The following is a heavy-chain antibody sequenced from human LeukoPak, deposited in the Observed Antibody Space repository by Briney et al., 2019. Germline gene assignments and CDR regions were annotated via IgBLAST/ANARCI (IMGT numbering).Heavy chain of an antibody. CDR3: AKDLPYTSGWALKY. Sequence: GGSLRLSCAASAFSLNAYNMNWVRQAPGKGLEWVGRIKSRIDGGTTDFVAPVRGRFTISRDDSKNTLYLQMDSLKTEDTAVYYCAKDLPYTSGWALKYWGQGTLVTVSS. J-gene: IGHJ4*02. CDR2: IKSRIDGGTT. V-gene: IGHV3-15*01. CDR1: AFSLNAYN. D-gene: IGHD6-19*01.